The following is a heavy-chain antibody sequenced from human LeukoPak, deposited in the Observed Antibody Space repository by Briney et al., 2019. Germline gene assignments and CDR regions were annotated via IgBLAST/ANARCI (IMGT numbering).Heavy chain of an antibody. D-gene: IGHD6-13*01. CDR2: IYPGDSDT. CDR1: GYRFSTYW. J-gene: IGHJ4*02. CDR3: ATAAAVYYFDY. V-gene: IGHV5-51*01. Sequence: GESLKISCQGSGYRFSTYWIGWVRQMPGKGLEWMGIIYPGDSDTRYSPSFQGQVTISADKSISTAYLQWSSLKASDTAMYYCATAAAVYYFDYWGQGTLVTVSS.